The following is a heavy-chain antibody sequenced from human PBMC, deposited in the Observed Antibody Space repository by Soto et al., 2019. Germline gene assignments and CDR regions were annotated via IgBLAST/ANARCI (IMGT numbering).Heavy chain of an antibody. Sequence: ASVKVSCKASGYTFTGYYMHWVRQAPGQGLEWMGWINPNSGGTNYAQKFQGWVTMTRDTSISTAYMELSRLRSDDTAVYYCARADGDYGLVWWFDPWGQGTLVTVSS. D-gene: IGHD4-17*01. J-gene: IGHJ5*02. CDR2: INPNSGGT. CDR1: GYTFTGYY. V-gene: IGHV1-2*04. CDR3: ARADGDYGLVWWFDP.